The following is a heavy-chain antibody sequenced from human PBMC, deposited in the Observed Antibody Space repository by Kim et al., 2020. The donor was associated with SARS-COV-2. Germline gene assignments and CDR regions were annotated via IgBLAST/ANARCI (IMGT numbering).Heavy chain of an antibody. Sequence: GGSLRLSCAASGFTFSSYAMSWVRQAPGKGLEWVSAISGSGGSTYYADSVKGRFTISRDNSKNTLYLQMNSLRAEDTAVYYCAESDQGYSPYYYYYYGMDVWGQGTTVTVSS. CDR3: AESDQGYSPYYYYYYGMDV. J-gene: IGHJ6*02. CDR2: ISGSGGST. V-gene: IGHV3-23*01. D-gene: IGHD3-22*01. CDR1: GFTFSSYA.